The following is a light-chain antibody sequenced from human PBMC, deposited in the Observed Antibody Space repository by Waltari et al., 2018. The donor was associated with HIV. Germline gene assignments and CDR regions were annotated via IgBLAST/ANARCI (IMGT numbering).Light chain of an antibody. V-gene: IGLV2-8*01. CDR3: SSYAGSINVL. CDR2: EVS. CDR1: SRDVGGYNY. J-gene: IGLJ2*01. Sequence: QSALTQPPSASGSPGQSVTISCTGTSRDVGGYNYVSWYQQHPGKAPKLLIAEVSRRPSGVPDRFSGSNSGNTASLTVSGLQAEDEADYYCSSYAGSINVLFGGGTKLAVL.